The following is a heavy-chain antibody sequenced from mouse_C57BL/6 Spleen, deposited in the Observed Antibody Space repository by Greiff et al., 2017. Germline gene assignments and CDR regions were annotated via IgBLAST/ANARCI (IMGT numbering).Heavy chain of an antibody. CDR3: TRSGEAY. Sequence: VQLQQSGAELVRPGASVTLSCKASGYTFTDYEMHWVKQTPVHGLEWLGAIDPENGGTAYNQKLKSKVILTANKSSSTAYMELRSLTSEDSAVYYYTRSGEAYWGQGTLVTVSA. CDR2: IDPENGGT. CDR1: GYTFTDYE. V-gene: IGHV1-15*01. J-gene: IGHJ3*01. D-gene: IGHD2-13*01.